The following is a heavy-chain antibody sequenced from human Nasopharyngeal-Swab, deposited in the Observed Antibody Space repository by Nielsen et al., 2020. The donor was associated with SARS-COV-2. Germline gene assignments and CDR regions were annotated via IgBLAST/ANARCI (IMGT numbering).Heavy chain of an antibody. CDR1: GLTFSSHW. D-gene: IGHD3-16*01. J-gene: IGHJ4*02. Sequence: GESLKISCAASGLTFSSHWMSWVRQAPGKGPEWVAKINEDGSDKYYADSVKGRFTISRDNSKNTLYLQMNSLRAEDTAEYYCARDSKVWGETLDYWGQGTLVTVSS. CDR3: ARDSKVWGETLDY. CDR2: INEDGSDK. V-gene: IGHV3-7*01.